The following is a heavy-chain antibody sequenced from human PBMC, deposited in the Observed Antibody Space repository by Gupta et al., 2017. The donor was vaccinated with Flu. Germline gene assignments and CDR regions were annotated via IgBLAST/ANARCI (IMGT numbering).Heavy chain of an antibody. CDR2: IYSSGAT. V-gene: IGHV4-61*02. J-gene: IGHJ4*02. Sequence: QVRLQASSPGLLKPSQTLSITCTVPDGSITCGSVYRSWIRQPAGKGLDWIGHIYSSGATYYNPSLMIRVTRSVEASKRQVSLRLTSVTAADTAVYYCAREGGDYDLWTGRPFGYWGLGTLVTVSS. CDR1: DGSITCGSVY. CDR3: AREGGDYDLWTGRPFGY. D-gene: IGHD3-3*01.